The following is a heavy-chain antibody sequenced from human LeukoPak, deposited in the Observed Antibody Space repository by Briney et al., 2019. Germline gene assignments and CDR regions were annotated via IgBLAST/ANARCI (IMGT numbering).Heavy chain of an antibody. D-gene: IGHD3-10*01. CDR3: AREIPYGSGSYSDY. CDR2: IIPILGTA. V-gene: IGHV1-69*04. Sequence: GASVRVSCKASGYTFTSYGISWVRQAPGQGLEWMGRIIPILGTANYAQKFQGRVTITADKSTSTAYMELSSLRSEDTAVYYCAREIPYGSGSYSDYWGQGTLVTVSS. CDR1: GYTFTSYG. J-gene: IGHJ4*02.